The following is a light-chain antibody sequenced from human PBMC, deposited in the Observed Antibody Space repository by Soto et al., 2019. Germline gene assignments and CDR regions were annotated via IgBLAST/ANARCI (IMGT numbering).Light chain of an antibody. Sequence: DIQMTQSPSSLSASVGDRVTITCRASQSISSYLNWYQQKPGKAPKLLIYAASSLQSGVPSRFSGSGSGTDFTLTTSSLPPEDFATYYCQQSYSTPRKLTFGGGTKVEIK. CDR2: AAS. V-gene: IGKV1-39*01. CDR3: QQSYSTPRKLT. CDR1: QSISSY. J-gene: IGKJ4*01.